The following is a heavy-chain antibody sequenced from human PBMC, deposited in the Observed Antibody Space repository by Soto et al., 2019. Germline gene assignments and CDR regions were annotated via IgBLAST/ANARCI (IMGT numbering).Heavy chain of an antibody. CDR1: GFTFNNYA. Sequence: QVQLVESGGGAVQPGRSLRLSCAASGFTFNNYAMHWVRQAPGKGLEWVALISYDGSNKYYADSMKGRFTISRDNSKNTLYLQMNSLRAEDTAVYYCARDPLWGTAMVLWYFDLWGRGTLVTVSS. CDR2: ISYDGSNK. CDR3: ARDPLWGTAMVLWYFDL. J-gene: IGHJ2*01. V-gene: IGHV3-30-3*01. D-gene: IGHD5-18*01.